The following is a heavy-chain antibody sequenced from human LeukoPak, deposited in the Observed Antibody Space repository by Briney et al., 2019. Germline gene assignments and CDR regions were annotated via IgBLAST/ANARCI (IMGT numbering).Heavy chain of an antibody. CDR1: GFTFSSYS. Sequence: GGSLRLSCAASGFTFSSYSMNWVRQAPGKGLEWVSYTSSSDSTKYYADSVKGRLTISRDNAKNSLYLQMNSLRDEDTAVYFCARVTDTAMDYFYGMDVWGQGTTVTVSS. CDR2: TSSSDSTK. V-gene: IGHV3-48*02. J-gene: IGHJ6*02. CDR3: ARVTDTAMDYFYGMDV. D-gene: IGHD5-18*01.